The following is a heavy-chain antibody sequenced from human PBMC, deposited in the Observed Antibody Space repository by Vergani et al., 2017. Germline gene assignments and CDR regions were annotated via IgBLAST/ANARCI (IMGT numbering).Heavy chain of an antibody. CDR3: ARGLRDCTHIRCSPPSY. CDR1: GFSFSSYS. V-gene: IGHV3-21*02. Sequence: EVQLVESGGGLVKPGGSLRLSCAASGFSFSSYSMNWVRQAPGKGLEWVASISGSSSYVFYRDSVEGRFTITRDNAKKSVYLQMNSLRAEDTAMYFCARGLRDCTHIRCSPPSYWGQGTQVTVSS. J-gene: IGHJ4*02. CDR2: ISGSSSYV. D-gene: IGHD2-8*01.